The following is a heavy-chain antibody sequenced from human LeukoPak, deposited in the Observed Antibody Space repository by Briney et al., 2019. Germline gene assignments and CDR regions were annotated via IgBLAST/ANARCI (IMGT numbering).Heavy chain of an antibody. Sequence: SETLSLTCTVSGGAISNYHWSWVRQPPGKGLEWIAYIFDSGISNYNPSLKSRVTISVDTSKNQFSLKLSSVTAADTAVYYCARPLYNSGWDAFDIWGQGTMVTVSS. CDR1: GGAISNYH. D-gene: IGHD6-19*01. V-gene: IGHV4-59*08. CDR2: IFDSGIS. J-gene: IGHJ3*02. CDR3: ARPLYNSGWDAFDI.